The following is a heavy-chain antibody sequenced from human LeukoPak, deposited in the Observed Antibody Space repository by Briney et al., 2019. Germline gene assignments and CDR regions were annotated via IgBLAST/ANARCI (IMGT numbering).Heavy chain of an antibody. V-gene: IGHV3-30*14. CDR1: GFTFSSYA. CDR2: ISYDGSNK. CDR3: ARGISDYYALGDY. D-gene: IGHD3-10*01. Sequence: GGSLRLSCAASGFTFSSYAMHWVRQAPGKGLEWVAVISYDGSNKYYADSVKGRFTISRDNSKNTLYLQMNSLRAEDTAVYYCARGISDYYALGDYWGQGTLVTVSS. J-gene: IGHJ4*02.